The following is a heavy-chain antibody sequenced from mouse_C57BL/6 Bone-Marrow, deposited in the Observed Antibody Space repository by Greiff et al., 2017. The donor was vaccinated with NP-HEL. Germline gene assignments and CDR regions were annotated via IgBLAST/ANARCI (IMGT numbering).Heavy chain of an antibody. J-gene: IGHJ2*01. V-gene: IGHV5-2*01. Sequence: EVKLVESGGGLVQPGASLKLSCESTEYEFPSYDMPWVRQTPEKRLELVAAINSDGGSTYYPDTLKGRFIITRDNTKRTLYLQMSSLRSEDTALDYGARLVPFDCWGQGTTLTVSS. CDR2: INSDGGST. CDR3: ARLVPFDC. CDR1: EYEFPSYD. D-gene: IGHD2-2*01.